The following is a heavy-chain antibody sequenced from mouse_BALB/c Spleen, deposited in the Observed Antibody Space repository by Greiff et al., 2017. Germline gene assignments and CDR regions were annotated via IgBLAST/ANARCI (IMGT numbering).Heavy chain of an antibody. CDR2: ISSGGST. V-gene: IGHV5-6-5*01. CDR1: GFTFSSYA. CDR3: ARGRASFAY. J-gene: IGHJ3*01. Sequence: EVQRVESGGGLVKPGGSLKLSCAASGFTFSSYAMSWVRQTPEKRLEWVASISSGGSTYYPDSVKGRFTISRDNARNILYLQMSSLRSEDTAMYYCARGRASFAYWGQGTLVTVSA.